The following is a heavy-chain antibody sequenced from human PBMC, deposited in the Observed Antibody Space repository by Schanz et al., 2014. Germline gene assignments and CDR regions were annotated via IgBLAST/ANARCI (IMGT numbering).Heavy chain of an antibody. Sequence: QVQLVESGGGLVKPGGSLKLSCAASGFTFSDYYMSWIRQAPGKGLEWISYISDSSSETQYADSVKGRFTVSRDNADNSLFLQMNSLRAEDTAVYYCAGTVTTYYTYWGQGTLVTVSS. CDR2: ISDSSSET. D-gene: IGHD3-3*01. V-gene: IGHV3-11*05. J-gene: IGHJ4*02. CDR3: AGTVTTYYTY. CDR1: GFTFSDYY.